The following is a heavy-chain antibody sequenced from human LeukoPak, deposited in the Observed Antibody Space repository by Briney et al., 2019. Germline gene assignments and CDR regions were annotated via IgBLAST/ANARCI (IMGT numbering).Heavy chain of an antibody. Sequence: KPSETLSLTCAVYGGSFSGYYWSWIRQPPGKGLEWIGEINHSGSTNYNPSLKSRATISVDTSKNQFSLKLSSVSAADTAVYYCARGSAGTFDYWGQGTLVTVSS. CDR1: GGSFSGYY. CDR2: INHSGST. CDR3: ARGSAGTFDY. V-gene: IGHV4-34*01. J-gene: IGHJ4*02. D-gene: IGHD6-13*01.